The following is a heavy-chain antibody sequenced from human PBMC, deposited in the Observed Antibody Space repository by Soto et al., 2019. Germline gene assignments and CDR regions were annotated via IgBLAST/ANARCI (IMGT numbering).Heavy chain of an antibody. V-gene: IGHV1-18*01. CDR1: GYTFISNG. D-gene: IGHD2-15*01. Sequence: ASVKVSCKSSGYTFISNGITWVRRAPGQGLEWMGWISAYNDNTNYAQTFQGRVTMTTDTSTSTAYMELRSVRSDDTAMYYCARTPRRHCRGGSCYLFDYWGRGSLVTVSS. CDR3: ARTPRRHCRGGSCYLFDY. J-gene: IGHJ4*02. CDR2: ISAYNDNT.